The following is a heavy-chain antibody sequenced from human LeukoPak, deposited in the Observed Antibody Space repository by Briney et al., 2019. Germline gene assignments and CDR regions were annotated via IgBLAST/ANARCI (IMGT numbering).Heavy chain of an antibody. CDR2: ISWNSGSI. CDR3: AKDAMVRGVGGWFDP. CDR1: GFTFDDYA. Sequence: GGSLRLSCAASGFTFDDYAMHWVRQAPGKGLEWVPGISWNSGSIGYADSVKGRFTISRDNAKNSLYLQMNSLRAEDTALYYCAKDAMVRGVGGWFDPWGQGTLVTVSS. J-gene: IGHJ5*02. V-gene: IGHV3-9*01. D-gene: IGHD3-10*01.